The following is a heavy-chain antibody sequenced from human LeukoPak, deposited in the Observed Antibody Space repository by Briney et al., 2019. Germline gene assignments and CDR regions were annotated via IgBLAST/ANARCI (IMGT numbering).Heavy chain of an antibody. Sequence: PSEALSLTCTVSGVSISSSSYYWGWVRQPPGMGLEWIGNIFYSGSTYYSPSLQSRVTISVDTSKNQFSLRLNSVTAADTAVYYCARRARIVVAGMKDGMDVWGQGTTVTVSS. CDR2: IFYSGST. V-gene: IGHV4-39*01. J-gene: IGHJ6*02. CDR3: ARRARIVVAGMKDGMDV. CDR1: GVSISSSSYY. D-gene: IGHD6-19*01.